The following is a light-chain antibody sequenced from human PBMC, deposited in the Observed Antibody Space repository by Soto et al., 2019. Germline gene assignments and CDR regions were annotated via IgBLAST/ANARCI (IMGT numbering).Light chain of an antibody. CDR3: MQGTHWPYT. J-gene: IGKJ2*01. CDR2: KVS. V-gene: IGKV2-30*01. CDR1: QSLVYSDGNTY. Sequence: DVVMTQSPLSLPVTLGQPASISCRSSQSLVYSDGNTYLNWFQQRPGQSPRRLIYKVSNRDSGVPDRFSGRGSGTDFTLKISRVEAEDVGRDYCMQGTHWPYTFGQGTKLEIK.